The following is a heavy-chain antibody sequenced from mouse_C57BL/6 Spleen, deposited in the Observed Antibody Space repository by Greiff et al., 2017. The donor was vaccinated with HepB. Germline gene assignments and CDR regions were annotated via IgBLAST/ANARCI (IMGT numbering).Heavy chain of an antibody. CDR1: GFTFSSYG. CDR3: ARMARTIN. V-gene: IGHV5-6-3*01. CDR2: INSNGGST. Sequence: EVQLVESGGGLVQPGGSLKLSCAASGFTFSSYGMSWVRQTPDKRLELVATINSNGGSTYYPDSVKGRFTISRDKATNTLYLQMISLKSEDTTMYYCARMARTINWGQGTTLTGAS. J-gene: IGHJ2*01.